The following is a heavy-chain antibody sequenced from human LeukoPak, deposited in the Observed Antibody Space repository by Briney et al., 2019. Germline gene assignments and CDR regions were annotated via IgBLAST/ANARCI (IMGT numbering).Heavy chain of an antibody. V-gene: IGHV4-59*12. CDR2: IYYSGTT. CDR1: GGSISSYY. CDR3: TFYQGPF. Sequence: SETLSLTCTVSGGSISSYYWSWIRQPPGKGLEWIGSIYYSGTTHYNPSLESRVTISVDTSKNQFSLKLSSVTAADTAVYYCTFYQGPFWGQGTLVTVSS. J-gene: IGHJ4*02. D-gene: IGHD2-2*01.